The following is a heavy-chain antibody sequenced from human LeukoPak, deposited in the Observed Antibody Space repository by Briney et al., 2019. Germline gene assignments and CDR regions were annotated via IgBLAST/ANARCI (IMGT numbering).Heavy chain of an antibody. CDR3: AKGGYDILTGYYSYYYYGMDV. CDR2: ISGGGGST. Sequence: PGESLRLSCAASGFTLSNYAMSWVRQAPGKGLEWVSSISGGGGSTYYADSVKGRFAISRDNSKNTLYLQMNSLRAEDTAVYYCAKGGYDILTGYYSYYYYGMDVWGQGTTVTVSS. CDR1: GFTLSNYA. D-gene: IGHD3-9*01. V-gene: IGHV3-23*01. J-gene: IGHJ6*02.